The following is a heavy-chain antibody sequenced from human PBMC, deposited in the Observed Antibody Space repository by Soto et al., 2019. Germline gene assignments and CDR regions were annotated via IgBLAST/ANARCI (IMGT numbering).Heavy chain of an antibody. CDR2: IIPILGIA. CDR3: ARDVPVAGTNY. J-gene: IGHJ4*02. CDR1: EGTFSSYN. D-gene: IGHD6-19*01. V-gene: IGHV1-69*08. Sequence: QVQLVQSGAEVKKPGSSVKVSCEASEGTFSSYNISWVRQSPGQGLEWMGRIIPILGIANYAQKFQGRVTITADKSTSTAYMELSSLRSEDTAVYYCARDVPVAGTNYWGQGTLVTVSS.